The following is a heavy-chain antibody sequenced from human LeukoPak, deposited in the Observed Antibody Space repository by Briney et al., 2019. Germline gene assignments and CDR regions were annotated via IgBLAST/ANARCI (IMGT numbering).Heavy chain of an antibody. D-gene: IGHD2-15*01. CDR2: ISSSSTTI. V-gene: IGHV3-48*01. J-gene: IGHJ4*02. CDR1: GFTFSSYS. Sequence: GGSLRLSCAASGFTFSSYSMNWVRQAPGKGLEWVSYISSSSTTIYYADSVKGRFTISRDNAKNSLYLQMKSLRADDTAVYYCAMGGGTYSGDSWGQGTLVTVSS. CDR3: AMGGGTYSGDS.